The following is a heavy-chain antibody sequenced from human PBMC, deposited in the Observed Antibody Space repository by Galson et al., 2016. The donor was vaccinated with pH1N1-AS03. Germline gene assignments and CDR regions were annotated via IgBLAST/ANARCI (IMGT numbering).Heavy chain of an antibody. CDR3: ARFRSSWTFYYGLDV. J-gene: IGHJ6*02. CDR2: IYYSGGT. D-gene: IGHD6-13*01. Sequence: GKGLAWIGHIYYSGGTNYNPSLKSRVTISVDTSKNQFSLKLSSVTAADTAVYYCARFRSSWTFYYGLDVWGQGTTVTVSS. V-gene: IGHV4-59*01.